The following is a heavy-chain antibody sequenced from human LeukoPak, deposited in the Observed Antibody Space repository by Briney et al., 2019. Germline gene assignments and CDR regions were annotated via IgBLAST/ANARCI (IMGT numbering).Heavy chain of an antibody. CDR1: GGSISSGGYY. J-gene: IGHJ4*02. CDR2: IYYSGST. V-gene: IGHV4-31*03. CDR3: ARSGSSSGWPYFDY. Sequence: SQTLSLTCTVSGGSISSGGYYWSWIRQHPGKGLEWIGYIYYSGSTYYNPSLKSRVTISVDTSKHQFSLKLSSVTAADTAVYYCARSGSSSGWPYFDYWGQGTLVTVSS. D-gene: IGHD6-19*01.